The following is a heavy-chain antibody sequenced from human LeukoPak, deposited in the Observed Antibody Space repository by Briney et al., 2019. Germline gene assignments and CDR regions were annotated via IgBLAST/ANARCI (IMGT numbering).Heavy chain of an antibody. CDR2: IYHNGST. CDR1: GGSISSGGFS. CDR3: ASIGSVGIDY. Sequence: PSETLSLTCSVSGGSISSGGFSWIWIRQPPGKGLEWIGSIYHNGSTYYNPSLKSRVTMSVDRSKNQFSLKLSSVTAADTAVYYCASIGSVGIDYWGQGTLVTVSS. V-gene: IGHV4-30-2*01. J-gene: IGHJ4*02. D-gene: IGHD5/OR15-5a*01.